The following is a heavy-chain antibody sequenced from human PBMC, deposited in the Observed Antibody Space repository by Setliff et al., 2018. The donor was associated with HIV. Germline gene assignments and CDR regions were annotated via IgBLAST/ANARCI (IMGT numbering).Heavy chain of an antibody. CDR2: ISWNSVTK. Sequence: GGSLRLSFKGSGFIFSSCAMHWVRQVPGKGLEWVAGISWNSVTKGYADSVKGRFIISRDNAKNFVYLQVNSLRAEDTAVYYCVRDGSEAGQSFSYMDVWGKGTKVTVSS. J-gene: IGHJ6*03. V-gene: IGHV3-9*01. CDR1: GFIFSSCA. CDR3: VRDGSEAGQSFSYMDV. D-gene: IGHD6-19*01.